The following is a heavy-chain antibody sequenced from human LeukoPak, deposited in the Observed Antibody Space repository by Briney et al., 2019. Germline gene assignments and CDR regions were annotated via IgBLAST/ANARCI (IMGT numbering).Heavy chain of an antibody. CDR3: AKDQSRVGASDPFDY. CDR1: GFTFSSFA. CDR2: ISGTGGST. J-gene: IGHJ4*02. Sequence: QPGGSLRLSCAASGFTFSSFAMTWVRQAPGKGLEWVSGISGTGGSTYYADSVKGRFTISRGNSINTVFLEMSSLRAEDTAIYYCAKDQSRVGASDPFDYWGQGILVTVSS. D-gene: IGHD1-26*01. V-gene: IGHV3-23*01.